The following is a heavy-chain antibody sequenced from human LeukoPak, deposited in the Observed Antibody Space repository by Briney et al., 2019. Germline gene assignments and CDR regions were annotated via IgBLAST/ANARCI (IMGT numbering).Heavy chain of an antibody. D-gene: IGHD4-23*01. J-gene: IGHJ4*01. CDR2: IKRKTDGGTT. CDR1: GFTHSNPL. Sequence: GGSLRLSCAASGFTHSNPLMSWVRHAPGKGRECVGHIKRKTDGGTTDYAASVKDRVTISRDDSKNTLYLQMNSLKTEDTAVYYCASDVDGGNPFDNWGQGTLVSVSS. V-gene: IGHV3-15*01. CDR3: ASDVDGGNPFDN.